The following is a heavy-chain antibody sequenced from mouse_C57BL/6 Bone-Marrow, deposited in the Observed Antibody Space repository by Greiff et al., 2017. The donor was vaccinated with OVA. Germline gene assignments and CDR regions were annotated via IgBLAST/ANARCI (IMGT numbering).Heavy chain of an antibody. CDR3: ARGDYGSKGGYAMDY. Sequence: QVQLQQSGPELVKPGASVKISCKASGYAFSSSWMNWVKQRPGKGLEWIGRIYPGDGDTNYNGKFKGKATLTADKSSSTAYMQLSSLTSVDSAVYFCARGDYGSKGGYAMDYWGQGTSVTVSS. CDR1: GYAFSSSW. CDR2: IYPGDGDT. V-gene: IGHV1-82*01. J-gene: IGHJ4*01. D-gene: IGHD1-1*01.